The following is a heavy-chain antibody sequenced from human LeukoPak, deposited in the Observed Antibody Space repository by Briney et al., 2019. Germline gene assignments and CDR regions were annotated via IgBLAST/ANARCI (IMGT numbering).Heavy chain of an antibody. D-gene: IGHD3-10*01. J-gene: IGHJ4*02. Sequence: GRSLRLSCAASGFTFDDYAMHWVRHAPGKGLEWVSGISWNSGSIDYADSVKGRFTISRDNAKNSLYLQMNSLRAEDTALYYCAHGGSGNFDYWGQGTLVTVSS. CDR3: AHGGSGNFDY. CDR2: ISWNSGSI. V-gene: IGHV3-9*01. CDR1: GFTFDDYA.